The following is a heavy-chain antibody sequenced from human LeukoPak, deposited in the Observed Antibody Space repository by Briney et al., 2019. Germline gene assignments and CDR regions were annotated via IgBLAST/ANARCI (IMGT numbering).Heavy chain of an antibody. V-gene: IGHV3-30*18. Sequence: GRSLRLPCAASGFTFSNYDMHWVRQAPGKGLEWVAVISYDGTNKYYADSVKGRFTISRDNSKNTLHLQMNSLRAEDTAVYYCAKDDRGNEAPFDYWGQGTLVTVSS. J-gene: IGHJ4*02. CDR1: GFTFSNYD. CDR3: AKDDRGNEAPFDY. CDR2: ISYDGTNK.